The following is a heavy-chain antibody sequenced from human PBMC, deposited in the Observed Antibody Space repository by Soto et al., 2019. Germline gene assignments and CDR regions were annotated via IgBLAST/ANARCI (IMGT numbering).Heavy chain of an antibody. CDR3: ARVIVSHSWGFDP. CDR1: GGTFSSYT. D-gene: IGHD2-15*01. V-gene: IGHV1-69*02. Sequence: ASVKVSCKASGGTFSSYTISWVRQAPGQGLEWMGRIIPILGIANYAQKFQGRVTITADKSTSTAYMELSSLRSEDTAVYYCARVIVSHSWGFDPWGQGTLVTVSS. J-gene: IGHJ5*02. CDR2: IIPILGIA.